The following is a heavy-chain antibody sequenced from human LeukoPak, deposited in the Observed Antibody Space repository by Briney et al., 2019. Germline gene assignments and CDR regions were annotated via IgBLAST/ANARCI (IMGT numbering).Heavy chain of an antibody. CDR3: ARDREGRYTSFDY. D-gene: IGHD3-9*01. Sequence: GGSLRLSCAASGFTFSSYSMNWVRQAPGKGLEWVSSISSTSNYIYYADSVKGRFTISRDNAKNSLFLQMNSLRAEDTAVYYCARDREGRYTSFDYWGQGTLVTVSS. V-gene: IGHV3-21*06. J-gene: IGHJ4*02. CDR2: ISSTSNYI. CDR1: GFTFSSYS.